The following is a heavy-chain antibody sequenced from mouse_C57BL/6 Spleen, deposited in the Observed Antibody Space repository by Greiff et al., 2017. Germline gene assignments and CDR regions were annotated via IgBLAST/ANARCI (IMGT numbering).Heavy chain of an antibody. J-gene: IGHJ1*03. V-gene: IGHV1-15*01. CDR1: GYTFTDYE. Sequence: VQLQQSGAELVRPGASVTLSCKASGYTFTDYEMHWVKQTPVHGLEWIGAIDPETGGTAYNQKFKGKAILTADKSSSTAYMELRSLTSEDSAVYYCTREDSNYWYFDVWAQGPRSPSPQ. CDR3: TREDSNYWYFDV. D-gene: IGHD2-5*01. CDR2: IDPETGGT.